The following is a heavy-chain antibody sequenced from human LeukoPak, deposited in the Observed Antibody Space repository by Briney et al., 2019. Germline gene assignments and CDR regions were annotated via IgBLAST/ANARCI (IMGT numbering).Heavy chain of an antibody. CDR2: ISSSGSTI. CDR3: AREQIFGVVTWGFEIAFDI. J-gene: IGHJ3*02. Sequence: GGSLRLSCAASGFTFSDYYMSWIRQAPGKGLEWVSYISSSGSTIYYADSVKGRFTISRDNAKNSLYLQMNSLRAEDTAVYYCAREQIFGVVTWGFEIAFDIWGQGTMVTVSS. CDR1: GFTFSDYY. V-gene: IGHV3-11*04. D-gene: IGHD3-3*01.